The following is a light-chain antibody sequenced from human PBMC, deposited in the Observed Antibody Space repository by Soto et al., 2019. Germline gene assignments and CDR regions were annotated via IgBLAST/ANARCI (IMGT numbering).Light chain of an antibody. CDR3: QQYNNWPWT. CDR1: QSVTST. V-gene: IGKV3D-15*01. J-gene: IGKJ1*01. Sequence: IVLPQSPGALSLSPGERATLSCRASQSVTSTQLAWYQQKLGQAPRLVIYGAFNRATGIPARVSGSGSGTEFTLTISSLQSEDFEVYYCQQYNNWPWTFGQGTKVDI. CDR2: GAF.